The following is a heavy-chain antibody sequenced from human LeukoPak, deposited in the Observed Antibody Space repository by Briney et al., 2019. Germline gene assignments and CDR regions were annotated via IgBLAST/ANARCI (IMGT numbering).Heavy chain of an antibody. CDR1: GYSISSSYY. D-gene: IGHD1-26*01. CDR3: ARVVVGATIAFDI. Sequence: SETLSLTCTVSGYSISSSYYWSWIRQPPGKGLEWIGYIYYSGSTNYNPSLKSRVTISVDTSKNQFSLKLSSVTAADTAVYYCARVVVGATIAFDIWGQGTMVTVSS. CDR2: IYYSGST. J-gene: IGHJ3*02. V-gene: IGHV4-61*01.